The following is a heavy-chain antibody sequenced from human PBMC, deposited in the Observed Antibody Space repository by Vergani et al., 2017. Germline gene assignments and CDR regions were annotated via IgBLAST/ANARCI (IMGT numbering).Heavy chain of an antibody. CDR2: IYSGGST. D-gene: IGHD2/OR15-2a*01. J-gene: IGHJ3*02. CDR1: GFTVSSNY. Sequence: EVQLVESGGGLVQPGGSLRLSCAASGFTVSSNYMSWVRQAPGKGLEWGSVIYSGGSTYYADSVKGRFTISRDNSKNTLYLQMNSLRAEDTAVYYCAREGVSHAFDIWGQGTMVTVSS. CDR3: AREGVSHAFDI. V-gene: IGHV3-66*01.